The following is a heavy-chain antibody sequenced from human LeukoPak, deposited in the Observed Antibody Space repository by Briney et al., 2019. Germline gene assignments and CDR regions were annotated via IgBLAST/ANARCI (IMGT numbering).Heavy chain of an antibody. CDR2: INPNNGDT. D-gene: IGHD3-16*01. V-gene: IGHV1-2*02. CDR3: ARRRGGSAEGYEF. Sequence: GASVKVSCKASGYTFTDLTEYYIHWVRQAPGQGLEWMGWINPNNGDTKYVQKFQGRVTMTRDMSMNTAYMELSSLTSDDTAVYCCARRRGGSAEGYEFWGQGPLVTVSS. J-gene: IGHJ4*02. CDR1: GYTFTDLTEYY.